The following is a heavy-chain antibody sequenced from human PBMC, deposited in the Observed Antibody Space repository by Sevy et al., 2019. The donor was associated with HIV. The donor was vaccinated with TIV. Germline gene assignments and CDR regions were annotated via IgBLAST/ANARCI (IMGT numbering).Heavy chain of an antibody. Sequence: GGSLRLSCAASGFNVNDNYMTWVRQAPGKGLEWVSIIHADGSSYYADSVKGRFTMSRYDSKNIVNLQMNSLRADDTAVYYCARDRRFCGNECYLYYYYGMDVWGQGTAVTVSS. D-gene: IGHD3-16*02. J-gene: IGHJ6*02. V-gene: IGHV3-53*01. CDR2: IHADGSS. CDR3: ARDRRFCGNECYLYYYYGMDV. CDR1: GFNVNDNY.